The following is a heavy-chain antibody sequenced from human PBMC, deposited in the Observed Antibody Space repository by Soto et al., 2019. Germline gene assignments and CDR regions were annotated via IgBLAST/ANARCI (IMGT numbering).Heavy chain of an antibody. D-gene: IGHD3-9*01. CDR1: GFTFSSYA. Sequence: GGSLRLSCAASGFTFSSYAMSWVRQAPGKGLEWVSAISGSGGSTYYADSWKGRFTISRDNSKNTLYLQMNSLRAEDTAVYYCAKGPDTSYYDILTGSYYYFDYWGQGTLVTVSS. V-gene: IGHV3-23*01. CDR2: ISGSGGST. CDR3: AKGPDTSYYDILTGSYYYFDY. J-gene: IGHJ4*02.